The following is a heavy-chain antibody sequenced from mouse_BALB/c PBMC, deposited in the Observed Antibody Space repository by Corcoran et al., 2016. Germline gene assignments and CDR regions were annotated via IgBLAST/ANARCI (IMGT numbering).Heavy chain of an antibody. Sequence: VLQQQPGPELLKPGASVKITCKTSGYTFTDYKMDWVKQSHGKSLEWIGDINPRSRGTIYNQTFEGRATLTVDKSSSTAYMELRSLTSEDTAVYYCARWGITTFDYWGQGTTVTVSS. J-gene: IGHJ2*01. CDR2: INPRSRGT. D-gene: IGHD1-1*01. CDR1: GYTFTDYK. V-gene: IGHV1-18*01. CDR3: ARWGITTFDY.